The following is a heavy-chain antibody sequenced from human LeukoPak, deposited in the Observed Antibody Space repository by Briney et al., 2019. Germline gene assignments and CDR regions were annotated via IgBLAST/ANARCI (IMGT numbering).Heavy chain of an antibody. D-gene: IGHD2-21*02. CDR1: GFSFSSQA. V-gene: IGHV3-15*01. CDR3: ATCNGDCYFNF. CDR2: VKSKAVGETT. Sequence: GGSLRLSCAASGFSFSSQAMSWVRQAPGKGLEWVARVKSKAVGETTSYAAPVKGRFSISRDDSRDMVYLQMNSLETEDTAVYYCATCNGDCYFNFWGQGTLVTVSS. J-gene: IGHJ4*02.